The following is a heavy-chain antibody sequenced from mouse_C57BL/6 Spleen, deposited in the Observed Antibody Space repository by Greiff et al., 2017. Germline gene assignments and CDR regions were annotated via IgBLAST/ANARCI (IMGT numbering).Heavy chain of an antibody. D-gene: IGHD1-3*01. CDR2: IYPGDGDT. V-gene: IGHV1-82*01. CDR1: GYAFSSSW. Sequence: VQLQESGPELVKPGASVKISCKASGYAFSSSWMNWVKQRPGKGLEWIGRIYPGDGDTNYNGKFKGKATLTADKSSSTAYMQLSSLTSEDSAVYFCARYKALGGFFDYWGQGTTLTVSS. CDR3: ARYKALGGFFDY. J-gene: IGHJ2*01.